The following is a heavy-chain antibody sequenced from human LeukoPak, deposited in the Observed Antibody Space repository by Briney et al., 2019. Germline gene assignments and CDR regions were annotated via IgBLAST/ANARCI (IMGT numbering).Heavy chain of an antibody. CDR3: ARRRVGVGATLVFYFDY. J-gene: IGHJ4*02. V-gene: IGHV4-34*01. CDR1: GGSFSGYY. CDR2: INHSGST. Sequence: SETLSLTCAVYGGSFSGYYWSWIRQPPGKGLEWIGEINHSGSTNYNPSLKSRVTISVDTSKNQFSLKLSSVTAADTAVYYCARRRVGVGATLVFYFDYWGQGTLVTVSS. D-gene: IGHD1-26*01.